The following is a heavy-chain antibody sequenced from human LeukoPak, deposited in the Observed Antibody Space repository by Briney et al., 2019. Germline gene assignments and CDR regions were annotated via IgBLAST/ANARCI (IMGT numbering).Heavy chain of an antibody. CDR3: ARDMDLGYSGYDLSY. CDR1: GYTFTGYC. J-gene: IGHJ4*02. Sequence: GASVKVSCKASGYTFTGYCMHWVRQAPGQGLEWMGWINPNSGGTNYAQKFQGRVTMTRDTSISTAYMELSRLRSDDTAVYYCARDMDLGYSGYDLSYWGQGTLVTVSS. D-gene: IGHD5-12*01. V-gene: IGHV1-2*02. CDR2: INPNSGGT.